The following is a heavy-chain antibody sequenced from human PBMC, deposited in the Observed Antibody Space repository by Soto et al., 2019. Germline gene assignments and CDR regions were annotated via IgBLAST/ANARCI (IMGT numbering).Heavy chain of an antibody. D-gene: IGHD5-18*01. V-gene: IGHV1-18*01. Sequence: QVELVQSGAEVKKPGASVKVSCTASGYTFTSYGISWVRQAPGQGLEWMGWISAFNGNTNYAQNLQDRVTMTTDTSTTTAYMELRSLRSDDTAVYYCARDLSATTAMATNYFDYWGQGTLVTVSS. J-gene: IGHJ4*02. CDR1: GYTFTSYG. CDR3: ARDLSATTAMATNYFDY. CDR2: ISAFNGNT.